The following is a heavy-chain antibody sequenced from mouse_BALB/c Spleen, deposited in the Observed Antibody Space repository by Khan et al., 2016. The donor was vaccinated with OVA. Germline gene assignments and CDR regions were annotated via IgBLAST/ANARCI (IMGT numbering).Heavy chain of an antibody. CDR1: GYTFTSYW. V-gene: IGHV1S132*01. J-gene: IGHJ3*01. CDR2: IFPGTGTT. D-gene: IGHD2-1*01. Sequence: VQLQESGTELVKPGASVKLSCKTSGYTFTSYWIQWVKQRPGQGLGWIGQIFPGTGTTYYNENFKGKATLTVNTSSSTAYMQLSSLTSEDSAVYCCARGYFGNYEFVYWGRGTLVTVSP. CDR3: ARGYFGNYEFVY.